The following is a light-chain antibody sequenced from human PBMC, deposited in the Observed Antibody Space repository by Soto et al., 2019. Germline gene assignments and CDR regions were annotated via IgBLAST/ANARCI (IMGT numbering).Light chain of an antibody. CDR3: QQRHMWPIT. V-gene: IGKV3-11*01. Sequence: EIVMTQSPATLSVSPGERATLSCRASQSVSSNLAWYQQKPGQAPRLLVYHTSNRATGIPDRFSASGSGTDFTLTISSLEPEDSAVYYCQQRHMWPITFGQGTRREIK. CDR2: HTS. J-gene: IGKJ5*01. CDR1: QSVSSN.